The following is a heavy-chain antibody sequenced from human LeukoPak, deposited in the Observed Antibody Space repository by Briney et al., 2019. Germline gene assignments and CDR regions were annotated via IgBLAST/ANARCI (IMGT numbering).Heavy chain of an antibody. D-gene: IGHD6-13*01. J-gene: IGHJ4*02. V-gene: IGHV1-46*01. CDR1: GYTFTDYY. CDR3: ARVLADAGTGY. Sequence: ASVKVSCKASGYTFTDYYIHWVRQAPGQGLEWMGIIHPSGGSTTYAQKFQGRVTVTSDTSTSTVYMELSSLRSEDTAVYYCARVLADAGTGYWGQGPLVTVSS. CDR2: IHPSGGST.